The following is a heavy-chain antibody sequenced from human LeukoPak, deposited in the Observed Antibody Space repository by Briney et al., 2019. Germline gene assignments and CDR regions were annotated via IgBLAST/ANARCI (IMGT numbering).Heavy chain of an antibody. J-gene: IGHJ4*02. D-gene: IGHD3-3*01. CDR2: INPSSGGT. CDR1: GYTFTGYY. CDR3: ARDSIKGVRFLGY. Sequence: ASVKVSCKASGYTFTGYYIHWVRQAPGQGLEWMGWINPSSGGTNYAQKFQGRVTMTRDTSISTAYMELSRLRSDDTAIYYCARDSIKGVRFLGYWGQGTLVTVSS. V-gene: IGHV1-2*02.